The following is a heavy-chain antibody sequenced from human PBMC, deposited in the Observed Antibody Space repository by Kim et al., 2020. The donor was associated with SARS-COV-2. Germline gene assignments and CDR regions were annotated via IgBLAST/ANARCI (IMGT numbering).Heavy chain of an antibody. Sequence: GGSLRLSCAASGFTFSSYAMSWVRQAPGKGLEWVSAISGSGGSTYYADSVKGRFTISRDNSKNTLYLQMNSLRAEDTAVYYCAKDLGGALIGAVAAYFDYWGQGTLVTVSS. CDR1: GFTFSSYA. V-gene: IGHV3-23*01. J-gene: IGHJ4*02. CDR3: AKDLGGALIGAVAAYFDY. D-gene: IGHD6-19*01. CDR2: ISGSGGST.